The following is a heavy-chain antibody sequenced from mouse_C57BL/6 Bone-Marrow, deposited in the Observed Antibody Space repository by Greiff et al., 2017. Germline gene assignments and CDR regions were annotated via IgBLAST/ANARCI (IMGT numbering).Heavy chain of an antibody. J-gene: IGHJ1*03. CDR2: IYPGSGNT. CDR1: GYSFTSYY. CDR3: AKPSSYSNSYFDV. D-gene: IGHD2-5*01. Sequence: QVQLQQSGPELVKPGASVKISCKASGYSFTSYYIHWVKQRPGQGLEWIGWIYPGSGNTKYNEKFKGKATLTADTSSSTASMQLSSLTSEDSAVYYCAKPSSYSNSYFDVSGTGTTVTVSS. V-gene: IGHV1-66*01.